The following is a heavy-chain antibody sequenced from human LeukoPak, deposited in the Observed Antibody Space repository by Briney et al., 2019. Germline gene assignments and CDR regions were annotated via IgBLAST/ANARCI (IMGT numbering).Heavy chain of an antibody. D-gene: IGHD4-17*01. CDR2: INPNSGGT. J-gene: IGHJ4*02. Sequence: ASVKVSCQASGYTFTGYYMHSVRQAPGQGLEWMGWINPNSGGTNYAQKFQGRVTMSRDTSISTAYMELSRLRSDDTAVYYCARVRSHGLYGDIDYWGQGTLVTVSS. CDR3: ARVRSHGLYGDIDY. V-gene: IGHV1-2*02. CDR1: GYTFTGYY.